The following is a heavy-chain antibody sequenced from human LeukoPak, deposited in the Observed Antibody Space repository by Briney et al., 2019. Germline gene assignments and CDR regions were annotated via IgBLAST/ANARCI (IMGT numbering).Heavy chain of an antibody. CDR3: ARGSRAARRFVGTTLDY. Sequence: SETLSLTCALYGGSFSGYYWSLIRQPPGKGLEWIGEINHSGSTNYNPSLKSRVTISVDTSKNQFSLKLSSVTAADTAVYYCARGSRAARRFVGTTLDYWGQGTLVTVSS. J-gene: IGHJ4*02. D-gene: IGHD6-6*01. CDR1: GGSFSGYY. CDR2: INHSGST. V-gene: IGHV4-34*01.